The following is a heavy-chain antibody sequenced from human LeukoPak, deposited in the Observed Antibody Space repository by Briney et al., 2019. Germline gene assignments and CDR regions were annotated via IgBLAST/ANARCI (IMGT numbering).Heavy chain of an antibody. J-gene: IGHJ5*02. V-gene: IGHV4-59*11. D-gene: IGHD6-13*01. CDR1: GGSISSHY. Sequence: PSETLSLTCTVSGGSISSHYWSWIRQPPGKGLEWIGYIYYSGSTNYNPSLKSRVIISVDTSKNQFSLKLSSVTAADTAVYYCAREAGEPIAAAATSGWFDPWGQGTLVTVSS. CDR3: AREAGEPIAAAATSGWFDP. CDR2: IYYSGST.